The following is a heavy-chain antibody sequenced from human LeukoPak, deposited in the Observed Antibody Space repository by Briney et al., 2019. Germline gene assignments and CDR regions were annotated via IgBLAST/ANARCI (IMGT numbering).Heavy chain of an antibody. CDR2: IYHSGST. Sequence: SETLSLTCAVSGGSISSSNWWSWVRQPPGKGLEWIGEIYHSGSTNYNPSLKSRVTKSVDKSKNQFSLKLSSVTAADTAVFYCARVYYGGNSEAFDPWGQGTLVTVSS. V-gene: IGHV4-4*02. D-gene: IGHD4-23*01. J-gene: IGHJ5*02. CDR3: ARVYYGGNSEAFDP. CDR1: GGSISSSNW.